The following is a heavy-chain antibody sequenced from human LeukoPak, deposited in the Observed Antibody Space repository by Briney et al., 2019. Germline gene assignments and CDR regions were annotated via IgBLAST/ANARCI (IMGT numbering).Heavy chain of an antibody. V-gene: IGHV5-51*01. CDR3: ARSYDSSGYSDS. CDR1: GYNFTNYW. CDR2: IYPGDSDT. D-gene: IGHD3-22*01. J-gene: IGHJ4*02. Sequence: GESLKISCKGSGYNFTNYWIGWVRQMPGKGLEWMGLIYPGDSDTRYGPSFQGQVTISADKSISTAYVQWSSLKASDTAMYYCARSYDSSGYSDSWGQGTPVTVSS.